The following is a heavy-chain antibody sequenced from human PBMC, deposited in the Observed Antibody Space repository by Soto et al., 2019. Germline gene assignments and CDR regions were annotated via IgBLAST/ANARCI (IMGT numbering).Heavy chain of an antibody. CDR2: IYHSGST. D-gene: IGHD3-16*02. CDR3: ARGLSTLSPLDN. Sequence: QVQLQESGPGLVKPSGTLSLTCAVSSGSISSSNWWSWVRQPPGKGLEWIGEIYHSGSTNYNPSLKSRVTTSVDKSKNQFSLKLSSVTAADTAVYYCARGLSTLSPLDNWGQGTLVTVSS. J-gene: IGHJ4*02. V-gene: IGHV4-4*02. CDR1: SGSISSSNW.